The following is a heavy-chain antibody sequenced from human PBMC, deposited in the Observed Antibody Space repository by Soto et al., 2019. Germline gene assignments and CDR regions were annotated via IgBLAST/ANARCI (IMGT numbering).Heavy chain of an antibody. D-gene: IGHD3-10*01. V-gene: IGHV3-23*01. CDR2: TGGSGVAT. CDR3: AKDSPFSGTGRLAFDY. CDR1: GFTFSGYA. J-gene: IGHJ4*02. Sequence: EVQLLESGGALVQPGGSLRLSCAASGFTFSGYAMTWVRQAPGKGLEWVSSTGGSGVATYYADSVTGRLTISRDNSKNTLYLQMDSLRAEDTAVYYCAKDSPFSGTGRLAFDYWGQGTLVTVSS.